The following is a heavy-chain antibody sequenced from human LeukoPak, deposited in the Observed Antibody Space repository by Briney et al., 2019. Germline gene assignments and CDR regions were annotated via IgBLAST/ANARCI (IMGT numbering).Heavy chain of an antibody. CDR1: GGSISAYY. CDR2: IYYSGST. D-gene: IGHD5-18*01. CDR3: ARDRGDTAMIN. V-gene: IGHV4-59*01. Sequence: SETLSLTCTVSGGSISAYYWSWIRQPPGKGLEWIGYIYYSGSTNYNPSLKRRVTISVDRSNNQFSLKLNSVTAADTAVYYCARDRGDTAMINWGQGTQVTVSS. J-gene: IGHJ4*02.